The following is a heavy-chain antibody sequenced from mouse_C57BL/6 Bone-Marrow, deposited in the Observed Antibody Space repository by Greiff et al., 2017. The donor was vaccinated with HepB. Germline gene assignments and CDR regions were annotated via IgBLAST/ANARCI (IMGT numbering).Heavy chain of an antibody. J-gene: IGHJ2*01. D-gene: IGHD1-1*01. CDR2: IYPGDGDT. V-gene: IGHV1-80*01. CDR1: GYAFSSYW. CDR3: ARGGYYYGSSSYYFDY. Sequence: VQLQQSGAELVKPGASVKISCKASGYAFSSYWMNWVKQRPGKGLEWIGQIYPGDGDTNYNGKFKGKATLTADKSSSTAYMQLSSLTSEDSAVYCCARGGYYYGSSSYYFDYWGQGTTLTVSS.